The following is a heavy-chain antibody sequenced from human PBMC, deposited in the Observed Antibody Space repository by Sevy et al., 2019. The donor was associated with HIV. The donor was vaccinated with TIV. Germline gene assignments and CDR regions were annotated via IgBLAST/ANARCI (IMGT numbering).Heavy chain of an antibody. V-gene: IGHV4-59*08. CDR2: IYYNGHI. Sequence: SECLSLTCTVSGGSITSLYWNWIRQPPGKGLEWIANIYYNGHINYNPSLKSRVTLSLDTSKNQFSLRLSSVTAADTAMYYCAGENAWGRGYSWGQGTLVTVSS. CDR3: AGENAWGRGYS. J-gene: IGHJ4*02. CDR1: GGSITSLY. D-gene: IGHD1-26*01.